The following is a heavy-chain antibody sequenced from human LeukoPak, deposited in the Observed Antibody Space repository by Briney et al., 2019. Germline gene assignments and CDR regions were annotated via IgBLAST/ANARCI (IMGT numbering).Heavy chain of an antibody. Sequence: PGGSLRLSCAASGFTFSSHSMNWVRQAPGKGLEWVSYISGGGTTVYYADSVKGRFTISRDNAKNSLYLQMYSLSAEDTALYFCARNFYYMDVWGKGTTVTVSS. J-gene: IGHJ6*03. CDR2: ISGGGTTV. V-gene: IGHV3-48*04. CDR3: ARNFYYMDV. CDR1: GFTFSSHS.